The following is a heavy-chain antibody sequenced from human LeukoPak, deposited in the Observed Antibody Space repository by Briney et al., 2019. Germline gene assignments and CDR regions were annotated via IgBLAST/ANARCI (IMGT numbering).Heavy chain of an antibody. CDR2: ISNGSSTT. CDR1: GFTFSSYE. J-gene: IGHJ4*02. CDR3: ARDPSGRASHLDY. V-gene: IGHV3-48*03. Sequence: GGSLRLSCAASGFTFSSYEMNWFRQAPGKGLEWVAYISNGSSTTYYADSVRGRFTISRDNAKNSMYLQMNSLRDEDMAVYYCARDPSGRASHLDYWGQGTLVTVSS. D-gene: IGHD3-10*01.